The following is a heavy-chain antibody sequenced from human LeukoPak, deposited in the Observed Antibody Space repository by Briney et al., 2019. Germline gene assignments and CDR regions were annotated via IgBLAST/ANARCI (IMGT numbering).Heavy chain of an antibody. CDR2: ISNDGSNK. V-gene: IGHV3-30*04. CDR1: GFTFSTYP. D-gene: IGHD3-10*01. Sequence: PGGSLRLSCAASGFTFSTYPMHWVRQAPGKGLEWVAVISNDGSNKYYADSVKGRFTLSRDSSKNTLYLQMNNLRAEDTAIYYCATDSYVSGSYYRLFYWGQGTLVTVSS. J-gene: IGHJ4*02. CDR3: ATDSYVSGSYYRLFY.